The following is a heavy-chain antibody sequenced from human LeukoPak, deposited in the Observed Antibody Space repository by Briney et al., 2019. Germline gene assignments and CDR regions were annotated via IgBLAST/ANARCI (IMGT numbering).Heavy chain of an antibody. J-gene: IGHJ1*01. CDR2: INNDGSDT. D-gene: IGHD3-10*01. CDR3: ARVSGLGMNEYYQH. CDR1: GLSFADSW. Sequence: GGSLRLSCAASGLSFADSWMHWVRQAPGKGLVWVSRINNDGSDTRYADSVRGRFTISRDNAKDTLYLQMNSLRAEDTAVYYCARVSGLGMNEYYQHWGQGTLVTVPS. V-gene: IGHV3-74*01.